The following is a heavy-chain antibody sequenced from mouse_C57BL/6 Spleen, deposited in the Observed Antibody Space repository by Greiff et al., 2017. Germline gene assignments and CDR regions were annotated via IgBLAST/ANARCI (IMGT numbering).Heavy chain of an antibody. D-gene: IGHD4-1*01. CDR1: GFTFSSYG. J-gene: IGHJ4*01. V-gene: IGHV5-6*01. CDR2: ISSGGSYT. CDR3: ARQLGGDAMEY. Sequence: EVQGVESGGDLVKPGGSLKLSCAASGFTFSSYGMSWVRQTPDKRLEWVATISSGGSYTYYPDSVKGRFTISRDNAKNTLYLQMSSLKSEDTAMYYCARQLGGDAMEYWSQGTSVTVSS.